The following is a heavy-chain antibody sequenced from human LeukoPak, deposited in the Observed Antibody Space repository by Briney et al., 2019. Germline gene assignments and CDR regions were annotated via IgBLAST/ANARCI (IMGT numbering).Heavy chain of an antibody. CDR1: GYRFTSYG. CDR3: ARGRKDSRETTFDY. Sequence: ASVKVSFKASGYRFTSYGISCVRQAPGQGLEWMGWIRAYNGNTNYAQKLQCRVTMTTDTSTSTAYMELRSLRSDDTAVYYCARGRKDSRETTFDYWGQGTLVTVSS. D-gene: IGHD6-13*01. J-gene: IGHJ4*02. V-gene: IGHV1-18*01. CDR2: IRAYNGNT.